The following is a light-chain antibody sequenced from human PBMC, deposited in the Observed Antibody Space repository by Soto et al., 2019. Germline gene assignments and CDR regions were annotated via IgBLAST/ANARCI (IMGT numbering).Light chain of an antibody. CDR2: EVT. CDR3: TSYVGNDIWV. J-gene: IGLJ3*02. Sequence: QSALTQPPSASGSPGQSVTISCTGTSSDVGAYNYVSWYQQYPGKAPILLIYEVTKRPSGVPDRFSGSKSGNTASLTVSGLQAEDEADYYCTSYVGNDIWVFGGGTQLTVL. CDR1: SSDVGAYNY. V-gene: IGLV2-8*01.